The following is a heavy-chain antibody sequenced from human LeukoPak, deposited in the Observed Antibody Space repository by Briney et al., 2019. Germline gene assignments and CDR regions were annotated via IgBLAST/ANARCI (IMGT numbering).Heavy chain of an antibody. CDR2: INHSGST. CDR1: GGSFSGYY. J-gene: IGHJ4*02. Sequence: SETLSLTCAVYGGSFSGYYWSWIRQPPGKGLEWIGEINHSGSTNYNPSLKSRVTMSVDTSKNQFSLKLSSVTAADTAVYYCAREVGYSNYYYFDYWGQGTLVTVSS. D-gene: IGHD4-11*01. CDR3: AREVGYSNYYYFDY. V-gene: IGHV4-34*01.